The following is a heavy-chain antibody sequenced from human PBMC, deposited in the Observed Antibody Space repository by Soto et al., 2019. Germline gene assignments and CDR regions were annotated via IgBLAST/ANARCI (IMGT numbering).Heavy chain of an antibody. Sequence: QVQLQQWGAGLLKPSETLSLTCAVYGGSFSGYYWSWIRQPPGKGLEWIGEINHSGSTNYNPSLKSRVTISGATSKNQFSLKLSSVTAADTAVYYCARETCSGCSRAFGFDPWGQGTLVTVSS. J-gene: IGHJ5*02. CDR2: INHSGST. V-gene: IGHV4-34*01. CDR1: GGSFSGYY. CDR3: ARETCSGCSRAFGFDP. D-gene: IGHD6-19*01.